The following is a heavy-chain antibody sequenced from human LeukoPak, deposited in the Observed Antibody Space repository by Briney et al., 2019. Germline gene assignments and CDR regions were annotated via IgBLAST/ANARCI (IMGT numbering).Heavy chain of an antibody. CDR1: GDSLNTYY. CDR2: ISYDGSP. D-gene: IGHD3-10*01. J-gene: IGHJ6*02. Sequence: PSETLSLTCTVSGDSLNTYYWTWIRQPPGKGLEWIGCISYDGSPKYHPSLASRVTISLDVTKNQFSLNFNSMTAADTAVYYCARTSRHYYGSGTSLTSWPADMDVWGQGTTVTVSS. V-gene: IGHV4-59*01. CDR3: ARTSRHYYGSGTSLTSWPADMDV.